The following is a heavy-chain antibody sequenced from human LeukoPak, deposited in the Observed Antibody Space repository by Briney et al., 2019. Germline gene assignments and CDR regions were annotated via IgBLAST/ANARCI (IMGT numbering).Heavy chain of an antibody. CDR1: GFTFSNYW. V-gene: IGHV3-7*01. Sequence: GGSLRLSCADSGFTFSNYWMSWVRQAPGKGLEWVAHINNDGSEKYYVDSVKGRFTISRDNAKNSLYLQMNSLRVEDTAVYYCARDKVTYWGQGTLVTVSS. J-gene: IGHJ4*02. CDR2: INNDGSEK. CDR3: ARDKVTY.